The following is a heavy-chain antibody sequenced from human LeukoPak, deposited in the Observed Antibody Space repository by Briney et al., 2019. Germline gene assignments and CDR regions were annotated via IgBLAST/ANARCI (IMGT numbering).Heavy chain of an antibody. CDR2: ISGSGDRT. J-gene: IGHJ5*02. V-gene: IGHV3-23*01. CDR1: GFTFSSSG. Sequence: GGSLRLSCAASGFTFSSSGMIWVRQAPGKGLEWVSAISGSGDRTYHADSVKGRFTISRDNSKDTLYLHMNSLRAEDTAVYYCAKGYYGSGSYGWFDPWGQGTLVTVSS. CDR3: AKGYYGSGSYGWFDP. D-gene: IGHD3-10*01.